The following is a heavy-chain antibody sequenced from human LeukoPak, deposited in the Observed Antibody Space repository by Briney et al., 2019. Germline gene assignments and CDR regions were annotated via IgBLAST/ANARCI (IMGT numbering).Heavy chain of an antibody. D-gene: IGHD3-22*01. CDR2: IGSSSSTI. V-gene: IGHV3-48*01. Sequence: GGSLRLSCAASGFTFSSYWMHWVRQAPGKGLEWISYIGSSSSTIYYADSVKGRFTISRDNAKNSLYLQMNSLRAEDTAVYYCARELYDSSGYLDYWGQGTLVTVSS. CDR3: ARELYDSSGYLDY. J-gene: IGHJ4*02. CDR1: GFTFSSYW.